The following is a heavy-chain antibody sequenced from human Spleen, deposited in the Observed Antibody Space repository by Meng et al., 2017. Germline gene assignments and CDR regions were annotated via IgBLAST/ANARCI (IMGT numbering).Heavy chain of an antibody. Sequence: QLQLKESGPGQVKPSETLSLTCTVSGVSITSSNYYWGWIRQPPGKGLEWIGSMYYSGDSYYNPSLKSRVTMSVDNSKNQFSLKLNSMTAADTAVYYCARDPTGGEDHQRVWGQGTLVTVSS. CDR3: ARDPTGGEDHQRV. CDR2: MYYSGDS. J-gene: IGHJ4*02. CDR1: GVSITSSNYY. V-gene: IGHV4-39*07. D-gene: IGHD1-14*01.